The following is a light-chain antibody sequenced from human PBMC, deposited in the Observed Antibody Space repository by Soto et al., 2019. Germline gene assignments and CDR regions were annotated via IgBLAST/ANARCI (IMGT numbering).Light chain of an antibody. Sequence: IVLTQSPATQSLSPGERATLSCTASQSVSSYLAWYQQNTGHSPRLLIYDASTRATGSPARCSGSGSGTDFTLPISSLEPEDFAVYYCQQRSNWPTWTFGQGTKVDI. CDR3: QQRSNWPTWT. CDR1: QSVSSY. V-gene: IGKV3-11*01. CDR2: DAS. J-gene: IGKJ1*01.